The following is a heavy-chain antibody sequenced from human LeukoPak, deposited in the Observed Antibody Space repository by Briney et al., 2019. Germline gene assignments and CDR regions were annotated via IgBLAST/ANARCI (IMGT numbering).Heavy chain of an antibody. Sequence: PGGSLRLSCAASGFTFSSYSMNWVRQAPGKGLEWVSYISSSTNTIYCAESVKGRFTISRDNAKNSLFLQMNSLRDEDTAAYYCARGGYGANDDAFDIWGQGTMVTVSS. J-gene: IGHJ3*02. CDR3: ARGGYGANDDAFDI. V-gene: IGHV3-48*02. CDR2: ISSSTNTI. CDR1: GFTFSSYS. D-gene: IGHD4-23*01.